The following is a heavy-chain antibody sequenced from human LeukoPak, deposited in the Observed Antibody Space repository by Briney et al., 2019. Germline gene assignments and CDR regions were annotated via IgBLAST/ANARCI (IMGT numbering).Heavy chain of an antibody. CDR3: AELGITMIGGV. V-gene: IGHV3-21*01. CDR2: ISSSSSYI. Sequence: GGSLRLSCVGSPTFPFSDYSMNWVRQAPGKGLEWVSSISSSSSYIYYADSVKGLFTISKDNAKNSLYLQMNSLRAEDTAVYYCAELGITMIGGVWGKGTTVTISS. J-gene: IGHJ6*04. D-gene: IGHD3-10*02. CDR1: PTFPFSDYS.